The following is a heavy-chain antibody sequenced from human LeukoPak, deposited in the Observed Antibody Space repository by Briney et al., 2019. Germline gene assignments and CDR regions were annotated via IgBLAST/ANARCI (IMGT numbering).Heavy chain of an antibody. CDR1: GYSFTSYY. Sequence: ASVKVSCKASGYSFTSYYMHLVRQAPGRGLEWMGIINPSGGSTSYAQKFQGRVTMTRDTSTSTVYMELSRLRSDDTAVYYCARGEVVPSASYNWFVPWGQGTLVTVSS. CDR2: INPSGGST. V-gene: IGHV1-46*01. D-gene: IGHD2-2*01. CDR3: ARGEVVPSASYNWFVP. J-gene: IGHJ5*02.